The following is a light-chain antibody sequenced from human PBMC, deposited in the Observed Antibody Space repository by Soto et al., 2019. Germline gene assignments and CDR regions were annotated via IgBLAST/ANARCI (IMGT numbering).Light chain of an antibody. CDR2: DAS. CDR1: QTVRNNY. V-gene: IGKV3-20*01. J-gene: IGKJ1*01. CDR3: QQYAGSPRT. Sequence: EFVLKQSPGTLSLSPGERATLSCRASQTVRNNYLAWYQQKPGQAPKLLIHDASSRAPGIPDRFSGGGSGTDFILTISRLEPEDFAVYFCQQYAGSPRTFGQGTKVDIK.